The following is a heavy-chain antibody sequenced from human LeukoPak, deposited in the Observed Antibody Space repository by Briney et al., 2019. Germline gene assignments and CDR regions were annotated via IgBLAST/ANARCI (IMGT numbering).Heavy chain of an antibody. V-gene: IGHV3-66*01. J-gene: IGHJ4*02. Sequence: GGSLRLSCAASGFTGSINYMSCGPQAPGKGLEWVSVIYSGGSTYYADSVKGRFTISRDNSKNTLYLQMNSLRAEDTAVYYCAGRRNGYNYFDYWGQGTLVTVSS. CDR1: GFTGSINY. CDR2: IYSGGST. D-gene: IGHD5-24*01. CDR3: AGRRNGYNYFDY.